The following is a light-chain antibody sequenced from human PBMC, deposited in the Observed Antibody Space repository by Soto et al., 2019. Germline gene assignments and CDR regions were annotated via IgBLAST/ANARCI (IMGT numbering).Light chain of an antibody. Sequence: EIVLTQSPGTLSLSPGKRATLSCRASHSVSSSYLAWYQQKPGQAPRLLIYGASSRATGIPDRFSGSGSGTDSPLTISTLKHEDFAVYYCQQYGSSPPYTFGPGTKVDIK. CDR1: HSVSSSY. J-gene: IGKJ3*01. CDR3: QQYGSSPPYT. V-gene: IGKV3-20*01. CDR2: GAS.